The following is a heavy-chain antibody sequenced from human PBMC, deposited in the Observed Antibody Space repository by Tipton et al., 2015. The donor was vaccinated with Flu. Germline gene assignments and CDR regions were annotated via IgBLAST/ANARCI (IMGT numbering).Heavy chain of an antibody. V-gene: IGHV4-59*01. J-gene: IGHJ5*02. Sequence: GLVKPSETLSPTCSVSGDSLNSYYWSWIRQSPGKGLEWIGQVYYSGTTNYNPSLKSRVTISLDKSKNQFSLTLKSMTTADTAVFYCARGGWEPHGGWFDPWGQGILVTVSS. CDR2: VYYSGTT. D-gene: IGHD1-26*01. CDR1: GDSLNSYY. CDR3: ARGGWEPHGGWFDP.